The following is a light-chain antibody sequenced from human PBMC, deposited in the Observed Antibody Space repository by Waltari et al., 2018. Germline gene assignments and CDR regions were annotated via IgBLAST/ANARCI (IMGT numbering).Light chain of an antibody. CDR1: SSDVGIDTY. CDR3: SSYTSSNTLH. J-gene: IGLJ2*01. CDR2: EGT. Sequence: QSALTQPASVSGSPGQSLTLSCPGSSSDVGIDTYVSWHQQHPGEAPKLMIYEGTKRPSGVSDRFSGSKSGNTASLTISGLQTEDEADYYCSSYTSSNTLHFGGGTKLTVL. V-gene: IGLV2-14*01.